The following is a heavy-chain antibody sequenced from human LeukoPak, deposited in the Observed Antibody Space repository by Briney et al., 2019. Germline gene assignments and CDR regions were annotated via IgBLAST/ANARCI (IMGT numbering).Heavy chain of an antibody. CDR2: INPSGGST. CDR1: GYTFTSYY. V-gene: IGHV1-46*01. CDR3: ARVGMGAHDY. Sequence: ASVKVSCKASGYTFTSYYMHWVRQAPGQGLEWMGIINPSGGSTSYAQKLQGRVTMTTDTSTSTAYMELRSLRSDDTAVYYCARVGMGAHDYWGQGTLVTVSS. J-gene: IGHJ4*02. D-gene: IGHD1-26*01.